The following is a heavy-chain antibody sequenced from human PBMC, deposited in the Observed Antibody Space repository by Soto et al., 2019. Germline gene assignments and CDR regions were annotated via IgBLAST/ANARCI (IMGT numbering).Heavy chain of an antibody. Sequence: GGSLRLSCAASGFTFSDYYMSWIRQAPGKGLEWVSYISSSSSYIYYADSVKGRFTISRDNAKNSLYLQMNSLRAEDTAVYYCARTPATSSYGMDVWGQGTTVTVYS. D-gene: IGHD5-12*01. CDR2: ISSSSSYI. CDR1: GFTFSDYY. CDR3: ARTPATSSYGMDV. V-gene: IGHV3-11*06. J-gene: IGHJ6*02.